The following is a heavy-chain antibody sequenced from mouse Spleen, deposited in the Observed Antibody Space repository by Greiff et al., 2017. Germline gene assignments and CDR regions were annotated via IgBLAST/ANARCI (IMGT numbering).Heavy chain of an antibody. V-gene: IGHV1-42*01. CDR3: ASNYEAY. D-gene: IGHD2-1*01. Sequence: EVQLQQSGPELVKPGASVKISCKASGYSFTGYYMNWVKQSPEKSLEWIGEINPSTGGTTYNQKFKAKATLTVDKSSSTAYMQLKSLTSEDSAVYYCASNYEAYWGQGTLVTVSA. J-gene: IGHJ3*01. CDR1: GYSFTGYY. CDR2: INPSTGGT.